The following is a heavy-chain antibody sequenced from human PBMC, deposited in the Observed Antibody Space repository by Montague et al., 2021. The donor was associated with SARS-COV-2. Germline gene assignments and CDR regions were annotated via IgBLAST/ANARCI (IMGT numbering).Heavy chain of an antibody. Sequence: SETLSLTCAVSGASISSDNWWNWVRQSPGKGLEWIGEICQAVGTNYNPSLNSRVTIAVDNFSNQVSLKMTSVTAADTAIYYCARVVRGCSGHSCYFDPWGQGTLVTVSS. D-gene: IGHD2-2*01. CDR3: ARVVRGCSGHSCYFDP. CDR2: ICQAVGT. CDR1: GASISSDNW. V-gene: IGHV4-4*02. J-gene: IGHJ5*02.